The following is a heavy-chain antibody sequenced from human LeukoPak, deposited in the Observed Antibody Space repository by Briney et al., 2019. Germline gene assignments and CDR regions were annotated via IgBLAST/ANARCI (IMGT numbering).Heavy chain of an antibody. CDR2: ISTSSSYK. CDR1: GFTFSTFSTYS. Sequence: NPGGSLRLSCAASGFTFSTFSTYSMNWVRQAPGKGLEWVSFISTSSSYKYYADSVKGRFTISRDNAKNSLYLQMNSLRAEDTAVYYCAELGITMIGGVWGKGTTVTISS. CDR3: AELGITMIGGV. V-gene: IGHV3-21*01. J-gene: IGHJ6*04. D-gene: IGHD3-10*02.